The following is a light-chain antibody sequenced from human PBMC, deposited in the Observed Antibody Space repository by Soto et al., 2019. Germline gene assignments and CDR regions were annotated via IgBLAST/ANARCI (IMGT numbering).Light chain of an antibody. Sequence: DIQMTQSPSSVSASLGDRVTITCRASQAISSRLAWYQQKPGKAPQLLIYAASSVQSGVPSRFSGSGSGTDFTLTISSLQPDDFATYYCQQANSFPLTFGGGTMVEIK. J-gene: IGKJ4*01. CDR2: AAS. CDR1: QAISSR. CDR3: QQANSFPLT. V-gene: IGKV1-12*01.